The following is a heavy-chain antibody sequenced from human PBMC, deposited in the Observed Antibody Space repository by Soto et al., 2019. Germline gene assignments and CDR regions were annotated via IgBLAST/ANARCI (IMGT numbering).Heavy chain of an antibody. CDR3: ARKLGDTNISFDL. D-gene: IGHD2-21*02. J-gene: IGHJ2*01. Sequence: EVQLLESGGGLVQPGESLRLSCVASGFTFSTYAMSWVRQAPGKGLEWVSTISGSGGNTYYADSVKGRFTISRDNSKNTLFLQMNSLSAEATAVLYCARKLGDTNISFDLWGRGTLGSVSS. V-gene: IGHV3-23*01. CDR2: ISGSGGNT. CDR1: GFTFSTYA.